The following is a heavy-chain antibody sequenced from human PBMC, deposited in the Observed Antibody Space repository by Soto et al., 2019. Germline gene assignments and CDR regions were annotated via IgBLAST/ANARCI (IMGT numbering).Heavy chain of an antibody. Sequence: GASVKVSCKASGGTFSSYAISWVRQAPGQGLEWMGGIIPIFGTANYAQKFQGRVTITADESTSTAYMELSSLRSEDTAVYYCARDLMWRTTVTTYYYGMDVWGQGTTVTVSS. D-gene: IGHD4-17*01. CDR1: GGTFSSYA. CDR2: IIPIFGTA. CDR3: ARDLMWRTTVTTYYYGMDV. V-gene: IGHV1-69*13. J-gene: IGHJ6*02.